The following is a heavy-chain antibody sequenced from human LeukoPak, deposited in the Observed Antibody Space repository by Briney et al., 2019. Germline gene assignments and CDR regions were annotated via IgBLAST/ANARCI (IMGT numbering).Heavy chain of an antibody. V-gene: IGHV3-23*01. D-gene: IGHD2-15*01. J-gene: IGHJ1*01. CDR3: ARDGGGSTEYFQH. CDR1: GFTFSPYA. Sequence: GGSLRLSCAASGFTFSPYAMSWVRQAPGKGLEWVSVISGSGSGTYYADSVKGRFTISRDNSKNTLYLQMNSLRAEDTAVYYCARDGGGSTEYFQHWGQGTLVTVSS. CDR2: ISGSGSGT.